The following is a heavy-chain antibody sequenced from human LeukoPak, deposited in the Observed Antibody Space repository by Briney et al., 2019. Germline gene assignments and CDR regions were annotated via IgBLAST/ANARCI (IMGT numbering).Heavy chain of an antibody. V-gene: IGHV4-38-2*02. CDR2: IYHSGST. J-gene: IGHJ3*02. CDR1: GYSISSGYY. Sequence: PSETLSLTCTVSGYSISSGYYWGWIRPPPGKGLEWIGSIYHSGSTYYNPSLKSRVTISVDTSKNQFSLKLSSVTAADTAVYYCARSYYYGSGSPPSTQTFDIWGQGTMVTVSS. D-gene: IGHD3-10*01. CDR3: ARSYYYGSGSPPSTQTFDI.